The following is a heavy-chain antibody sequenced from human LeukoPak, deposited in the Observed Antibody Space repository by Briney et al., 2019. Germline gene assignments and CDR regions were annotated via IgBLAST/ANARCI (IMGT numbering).Heavy chain of an antibody. D-gene: IGHD3-10*01. CDR2: MNNDGSGT. CDR1: TFTLGSYW. CDR3: AREIGARLLWFGELSSTWFDP. V-gene: IGHV3-74*01. Sequence: PGGSLRLSCTSSTFTLGSYWMHWVRQVPGGGLMWVARMNNDGSGTNYADSVKGRFTISRDNAKNSLYLQMNSLRAEDTAVYYCAREIGARLLWFGELSSTWFDPWGQGTLVTVSS. J-gene: IGHJ5*02.